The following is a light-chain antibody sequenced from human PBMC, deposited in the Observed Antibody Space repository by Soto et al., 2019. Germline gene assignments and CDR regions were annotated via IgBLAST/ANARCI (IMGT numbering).Light chain of an antibody. CDR3: QQYGRPPRAT. CDR2: EAS. Sequence: EIVLTQSPATRSLSPGERATLSCMASQSVSSYLAWYQVKPGQAPRLLIYEASSRATGIPDRFSGGGSGTDFTLSISKVEPEDFAVYYCQQYGRPPRATFGQGTRLEIK. V-gene: IGKV3-20*01. J-gene: IGKJ5*01. CDR1: QSVSSY.